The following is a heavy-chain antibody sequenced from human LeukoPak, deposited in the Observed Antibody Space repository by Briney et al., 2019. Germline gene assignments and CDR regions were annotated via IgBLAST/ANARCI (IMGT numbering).Heavy chain of an antibody. CDR3: ARVGLGEWYFDL. V-gene: IGHV3-74*01. CDR1: GFTFSSYW. Sequence: GGSLRLSCAASGFTFSSYWMHWVRQAPGKGLVWVSRIKTDGSITSYADSVKGRFTISRDNAKNTLYVQMNSLRVEDTAVYYCARVGLGEWYFDLWGRGTLVTVSS. CDR2: IKTDGSIT. D-gene: IGHD1-26*01. J-gene: IGHJ2*01.